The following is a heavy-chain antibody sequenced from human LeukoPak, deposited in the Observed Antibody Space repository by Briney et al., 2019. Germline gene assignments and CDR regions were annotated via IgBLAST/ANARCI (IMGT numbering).Heavy chain of an antibody. D-gene: IGHD4-17*01. CDR2: MYHSGST. V-gene: IGHV4-38-2*02. J-gene: IGHJ4*02. CDR1: NYSISSNYY. CDR3: ARGDGDYFDY. Sequence: SETLSLTCTVSNYSISSNYYWGWIRQPPGKRLEWIVSMYHSGSTNYNPSLKSRVTMSVDTSKNQFSLKLSSVTAADTAVYYCARGDGDYFDYWGQGTLVTVSS.